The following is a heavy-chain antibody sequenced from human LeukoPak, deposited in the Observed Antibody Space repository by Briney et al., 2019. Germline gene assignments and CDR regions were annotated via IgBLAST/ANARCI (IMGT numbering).Heavy chain of an antibody. J-gene: IGHJ4*02. CDR2: IIPMYGSP. Sequence: ASVKVSCKASGVTFISTAINWVRRAPGQGLGWRGGIIPMYGSPDHAQKFQGRVTITTDESMSTAYMELNRLTSEDTAVSFCARGMGYSYVLDYSGQGTLGTVSS. D-gene: IGHD5-18*01. CDR3: ARGMGYSYVLDY. CDR1: GVTFISTA. V-gene: IGHV1-69*05.